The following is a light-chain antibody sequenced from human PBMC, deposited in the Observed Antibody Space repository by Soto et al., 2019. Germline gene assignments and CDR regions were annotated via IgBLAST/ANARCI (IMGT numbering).Light chain of an antibody. J-gene: IGKJ5*01. CDR2: TVS. V-gene: IGKV2-40*01. CDR3: QQRNIWPPVT. CDR1: QSRFDSDDGNTY. Sequence: DIVMTQTPLSLPVTPGEPASISCRSSQSRFDSDDGNTYLDWYLQKPGQSXQLLIYTVSSRASGVPARFSGSGSGTDFTLTISSLETEDFAVYYCQQRNIWPPVTFGQGTRLEIK.